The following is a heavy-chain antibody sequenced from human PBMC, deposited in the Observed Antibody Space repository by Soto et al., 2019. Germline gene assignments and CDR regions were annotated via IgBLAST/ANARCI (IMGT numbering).Heavy chain of an antibody. J-gene: IGHJ3*02. Sequence: TSQTLSLTCAVYGNSISSGGYSWSWIRQQPGKGLAWIGYIYHSGSTYYNPTLKSRVTISVDRSKNQFSLKLSSVTAADTAVYYCVKYDALDIWGQGTMVTV. CDR3: VKYDALDI. CDR1: GNSISSGGYS. V-gene: IGHV4-30-2*02. D-gene: IGHD2-2*01. CDR2: IYHSGST.